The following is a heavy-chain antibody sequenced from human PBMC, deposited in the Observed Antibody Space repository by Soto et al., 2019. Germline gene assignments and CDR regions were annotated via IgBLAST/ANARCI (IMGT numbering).Heavy chain of an antibody. J-gene: IGHJ6*02. CDR2: IIPIFGTA. CDR1: GGTFSSYA. CDR3: AREVDFWSGYYTGPPYYYYYGMDV. Sequence: SVKVSCKASGGTFSSYAISWVRQAPGQGLEWMGGIIPIFGTANYAQKFRGRVTITADESTSTAYMELSSLRSEDTAVYYCAREVDFWSGYYTGPPYYYYYGMDVWGQGTTVTVSS. D-gene: IGHD3-3*01. V-gene: IGHV1-69*13.